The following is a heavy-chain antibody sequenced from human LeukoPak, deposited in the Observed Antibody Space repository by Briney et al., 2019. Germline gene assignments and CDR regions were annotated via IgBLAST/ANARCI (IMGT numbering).Heavy chain of an antibody. CDR3: ATAEYSYGKFDY. CDR2: FDPEDGET. Sequence: ASVKVSCKVSGYTLTELSMHWVRQAPGKGLEWMGGFDPEDGETIYAQKFQGRVTMTEDTSTDTAYMELSSLRSEDTAVYYCATAEYSYGKFDYWGQGTLVTVSS. CDR1: GYTLTELS. D-gene: IGHD5-18*01. V-gene: IGHV1-24*01. J-gene: IGHJ4*02.